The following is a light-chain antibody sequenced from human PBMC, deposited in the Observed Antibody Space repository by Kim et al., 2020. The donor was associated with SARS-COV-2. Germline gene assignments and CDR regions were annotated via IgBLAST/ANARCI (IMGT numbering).Light chain of an antibody. CDR1: VSSSY. CDR2: GAA. J-gene: IGKJ1*01. CDR3: QQYGSSSWT. V-gene: IGKV3-20*01. Sequence: VSSSYLAWYQQRPGQAPRLLIYGAASRATGIPDRFSGSGSGTDFTLTISRLEPEDFAVYYCQQYGSSSWTFGQGTKVDIK.